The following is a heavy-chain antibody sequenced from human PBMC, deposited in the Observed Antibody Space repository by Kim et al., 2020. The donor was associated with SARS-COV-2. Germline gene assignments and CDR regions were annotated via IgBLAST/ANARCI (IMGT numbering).Heavy chain of an antibody. CDR2: IYYSGST. D-gene: IGHD6-6*01. CDR3: ARVGSIAARQGIDY. V-gene: IGHV4-39*07. CDR1: GGSISSSSYY. Sequence: SETLSLTCTVSGGSISSSSYYWGWIRQPPGKGLEWIGSIYYSGSTYYNPSLKSRVTISIDTSKNQFSLKLSSVTAADTAVYYCARVGSIAARQGIDYWG. J-gene: IGHJ4*01.